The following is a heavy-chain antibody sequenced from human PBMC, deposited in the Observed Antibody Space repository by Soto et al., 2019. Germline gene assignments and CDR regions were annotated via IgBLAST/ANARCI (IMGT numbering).Heavy chain of an antibody. J-gene: IGHJ3*02. CDR3: ARLRYFDWLVFDI. V-gene: IGHV4-31*03. D-gene: IGHD3-9*01. Sequence: LSLTCTVSGGSISSGGYYWSWIRQHPGKGLEWIGYIYYSGSTYYNPSLKSRVTISVDTSKNQFSLKLSSVTAADTAVYYCARLRYFDWLVFDIWGQGTMVTVSS. CDR2: IYYSGST. CDR1: GGSISSGGYY.